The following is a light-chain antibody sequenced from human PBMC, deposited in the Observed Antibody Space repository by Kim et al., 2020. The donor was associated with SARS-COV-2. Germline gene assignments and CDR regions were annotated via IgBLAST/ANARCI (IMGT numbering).Light chain of an antibody. V-gene: IGKV3-15*01. Sequence: SVSPGEGATRPCRASQSVSSNLAWYQQKPGQAPRLLIYRASTRATDMPARFSGSGSGTDYTLTISSLQSEDFAVYYCHQYNSWPYTFGQGTKLEI. CDR1: QSVSSN. J-gene: IGKJ2*01. CDR2: RAS. CDR3: HQYNSWPYT.